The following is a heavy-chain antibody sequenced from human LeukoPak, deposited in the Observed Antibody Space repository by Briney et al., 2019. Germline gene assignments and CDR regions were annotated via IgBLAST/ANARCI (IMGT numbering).Heavy chain of an antibody. J-gene: IGHJ4*02. CDR1: GFTFNKAW. CDR3: AKDPEDSSAYLGYFDY. Sequence: TGGSLRLSCAASGFTFNKAWMSWVRQAPGKGLEWVALISYDGSNKYYADSVKGRFSISRDNSKNTLYLQMNSLRAEDTAVYYCAKDPEDSSAYLGYFDYWGQGTLVTVSS. V-gene: IGHV3-30*18. D-gene: IGHD3-22*01. CDR2: ISYDGSNK.